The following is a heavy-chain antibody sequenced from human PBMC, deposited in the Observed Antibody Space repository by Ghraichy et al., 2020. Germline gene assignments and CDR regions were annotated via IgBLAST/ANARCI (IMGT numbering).Heavy chain of an antibody. D-gene: IGHD3-22*01. CDR2: ISSNGGST. V-gene: IGHV3-64*01. J-gene: IGHJ4*02. CDR1: GFTFSSYA. Sequence: GESLNISCAASGFTFSSYAMHWVRQAPGKGLEYVSAISSNGGSTYYANSVKGRFTISRDNSKNTLYLQMGSLRAEDMAVYYCAREGGGGNYYDSSGYRAFDYWGQGTLVTVSS. CDR3: AREGGGGNYYDSSGYRAFDY.